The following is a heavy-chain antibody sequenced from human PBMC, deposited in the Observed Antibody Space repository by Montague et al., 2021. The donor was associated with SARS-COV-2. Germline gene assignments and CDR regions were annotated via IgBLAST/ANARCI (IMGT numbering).Heavy chain of an antibody. CDR2: INQSGRT. Sequence: SETLSLTCAVYGGSFSGYYWSRIRQPPEKGLEWIGEINQSGRTNSNPSLKSRVIISVDTSKNQFSLKLSSVTAADTAVYYCARRGSSVWGITVSAELDYWGQGILVIVSS. CDR3: ARRGSSVWGITVSAELDY. J-gene: IGHJ4*02. CDR1: GGSFSGYY. V-gene: IGHV4-34*01. D-gene: IGHD3-16*01.